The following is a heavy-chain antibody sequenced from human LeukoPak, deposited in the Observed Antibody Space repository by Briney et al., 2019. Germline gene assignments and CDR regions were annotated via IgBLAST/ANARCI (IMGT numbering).Heavy chain of an antibody. Sequence: PGRSLRLSCAASGFTFSSYGMHWVRQAPGKGLEWVTIISYDGINKYYADFVKGRFTISRDNSKNTLYLQLNSLRAEDTAVYYCAKGPRRVDHLMDVWGKGTTVTVSS. D-gene: IGHD1-14*01. CDR2: ISYDGINK. V-gene: IGHV3-30*18. J-gene: IGHJ6*04. CDR3: AKGPRRVDHLMDV. CDR1: GFTFSSYG.